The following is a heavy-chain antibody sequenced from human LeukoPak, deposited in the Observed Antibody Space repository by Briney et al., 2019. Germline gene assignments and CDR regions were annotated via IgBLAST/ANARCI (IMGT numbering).Heavy chain of an antibody. CDR1: GYTFTSYG. CDR2: ISAYNGNT. Sequence: ASVKVSCKSSGYTFTSYGISWVRQAPGQGLEWMGWISAYNGNTNYAQKLQGRVTMTTDTSTSTAYMELRSLRSDDTAVYYCARDRIVGATPNQGFDPWGQGTLVTVSS. V-gene: IGHV1-18*01. D-gene: IGHD1-26*01. CDR3: ARDRIVGATPNQGFDP. J-gene: IGHJ5*02.